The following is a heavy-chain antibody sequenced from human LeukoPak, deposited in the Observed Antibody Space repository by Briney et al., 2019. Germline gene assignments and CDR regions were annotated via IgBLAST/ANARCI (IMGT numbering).Heavy chain of an antibody. CDR2: IYYSGST. V-gene: IGHV4-59*01. Sequence: SETLSLTCTVSGGSISSYYWSWLRQPPGKGPEWIGYIYYSGSTNYNPSLKSRVTISVDTSKNQFSLKLSSVTAADTAVYYCAREEAAAGTDNWFDPWGQGTLVTVSS. J-gene: IGHJ5*02. D-gene: IGHD6-13*01. CDR1: GGSISSYY. CDR3: AREEAAAGTDNWFDP.